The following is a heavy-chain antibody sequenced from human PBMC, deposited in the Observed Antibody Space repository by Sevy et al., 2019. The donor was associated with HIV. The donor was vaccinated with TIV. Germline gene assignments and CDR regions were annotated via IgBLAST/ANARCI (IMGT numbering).Heavy chain of an antibody. Sequence: GGSLRLSCAASGFTFSSYGMHWVRQAPGKGLEWVAVISYDGSNKYYADSVKGRFTISRDNSKNTLYLQMNSLRAEDTAVYYCAKYDLPSIAAAFIDYWGQGTLVTVSS. D-gene: IGHD6-13*01. J-gene: IGHJ4*02. CDR1: GFTFSSYG. V-gene: IGHV3-30*18. CDR2: ISYDGSNK. CDR3: AKYDLPSIAAAFIDY.